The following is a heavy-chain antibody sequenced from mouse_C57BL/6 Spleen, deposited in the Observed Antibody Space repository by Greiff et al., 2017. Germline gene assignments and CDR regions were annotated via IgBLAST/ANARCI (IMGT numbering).Heavy chain of an antibody. J-gene: IGHJ1*03. CDR3: AKNNYGSSPWYFDV. Sequence: QVQLQQSGPGLVQPSQSLSITCTVSGFSLTSYGVHWVRQSPGKGLEWLGVIWRGGSTDYNAAFMSRLSITKDNSNSQVFFKMNSLQADDTAIYYCAKNNYGSSPWYFDVWGTGTTVTVSS. V-gene: IGHV2-5*01. CDR2: IWRGGST. CDR1: GFSLTSYG. D-gene: IGHD1-1*01.